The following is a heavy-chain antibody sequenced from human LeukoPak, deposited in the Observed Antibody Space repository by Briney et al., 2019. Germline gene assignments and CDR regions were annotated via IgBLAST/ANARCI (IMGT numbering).Heavy chain of an antibody. D-gene: IGHD3-22*01. J-gene: IGHJ4*02. V-gene: IGHV4-34*01. CDR3: ESNYYYDSSGYAAY. Sequence: TSETLSLTCAVYGGSFSGYYWSWIRQPPGKGLEWIGEINHSGSANYNPSLKSRVTISVDTSKNQFSLNLSSGPAADTAVYYCESNYYYDSSGYAAYWGQGTLVTVSS. CDR2: INHSGSA. CDR1: GGSFSGYY.